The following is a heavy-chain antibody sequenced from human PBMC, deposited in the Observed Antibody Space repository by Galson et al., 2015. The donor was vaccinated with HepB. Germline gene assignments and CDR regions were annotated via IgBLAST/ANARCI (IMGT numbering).Heavy chain of an antibody. D-gene: IGHD5-24*01. Sequence: SLRLSCAASGFAFDTHAMSWVRQAPGRGLEWISGISGNGDSTFYADSVKGRFTVTRDNSKSMLYLQMNSRRAEDAGLYFCAKGHGLFDSWGQGILVTVSS. CDR3: AKGHGLFDS. CDR2: ISGNGDST. CDR1: GFAFDTHA. J-gene: IGHJ5*01. V-gene: IGHV3-23*01.